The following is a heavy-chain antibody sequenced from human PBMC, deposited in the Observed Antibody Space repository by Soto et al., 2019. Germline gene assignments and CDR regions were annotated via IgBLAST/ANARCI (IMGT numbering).Heavy chain of an antibody. D-gene: IGHD2-15*01. Sequence: GASVKVSCKASGYTFTCCSLHWLQQAPGQGIELMGCISAYNVNTNYAQKLQGRVTMTTDTSTSTAYMELRSLRSDVTALYYCARVGCSGGSCYYYYGMDVWGQGTTVTVSS. CDR2: ISAYNVNT. J-gene: IGHJ6*02. V-gene: IGHV1-18*04. CDR1: GYTFTCCS. CDR3: ARVGCSGGSCYYYYGMDV.